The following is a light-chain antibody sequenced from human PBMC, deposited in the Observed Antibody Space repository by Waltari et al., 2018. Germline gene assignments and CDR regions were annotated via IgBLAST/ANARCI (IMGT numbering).Light chain of an antibody. Sequence: VVMTQSPLSLPVTLGQPASISCGSSESLLFSDGNTYLNWFHQRPGQSPRRLIYKVSNRDSGVPDRFSGSGSDTVFTLKISRVEAEDVGVYYCMQGTHWPVYTFGQGTRLEIK. CDR2: KVS. CDR1: ESLLFSDGNTY. CDR3: MQGTHWPVYT. J-gene: IGKJ2*01. V-gene: IGKV2-30*01.